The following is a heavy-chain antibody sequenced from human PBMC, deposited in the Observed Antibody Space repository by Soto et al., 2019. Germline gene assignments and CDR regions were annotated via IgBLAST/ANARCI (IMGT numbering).Heavy chain of an antibody. CDR2: IIPIFGTA. V-gene: IGHV1-69*13. D-gene: IGHD3-10*01. CDR3: ARGGYYYGSGTLAYYGMDV. CDR1: GGTFSSYA. Sequence: ASVKLCCKASGGTFSSYAISWVRQAPGQGLEWMGGIIPIFGTANYAQKFQGRVTITADESTSTAYMELSSLRSEDTAVYYCARGGYYYGSGTLAYYGMDVWGQGTTDTVSS. J-gene: IGHJ6*02.